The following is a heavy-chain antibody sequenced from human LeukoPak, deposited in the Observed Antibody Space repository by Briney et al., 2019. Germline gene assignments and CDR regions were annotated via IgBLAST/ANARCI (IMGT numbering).Heavy chain of an antibody. CDR2: INQSGSS. J-gene: IGHJ5*02. CDR3: ARDIPLSYCGGDCYPTNWFHP. V-gene: IGHV4-34*01. CDR1: GGSFSDYY. D-gene: IGHD2-21*02. Sequence: SETLSLTCAVYGGSFSDYYWSWIRQSPCKGLDWIGEINQSGSSNYYPSLKSGVTISVDTSKNQLSLRLKSVTAADTAVYYCARDIPLSYCGGDCYPTNWFHPWGQGTLLTVPS.